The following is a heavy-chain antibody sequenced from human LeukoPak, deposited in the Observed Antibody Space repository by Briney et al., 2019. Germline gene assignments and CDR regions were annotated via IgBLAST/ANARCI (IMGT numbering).Heavy chain of an antibody. CDR3: ARDRSLGY. CDR2: IYSGGST. V-gene: IGHV3-66*01. Sequence: GSLRLSCAASGFTVNHNYMSWVRQAPGKGLEWVSVIYSGGSTYYADSVKGRFSISRDNSKNMVYLQMNSLTAEDTAVYYCARDRSLGYWGQGTLVTVSS. CDR1: GFTVNHNY. J-gene: IGHJ4*02.